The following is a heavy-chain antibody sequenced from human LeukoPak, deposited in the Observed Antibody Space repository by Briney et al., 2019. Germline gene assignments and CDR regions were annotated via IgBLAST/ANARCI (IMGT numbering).Heavy chain of an antibody. CDR1: GYTFTNYA. D-gene: IGHD3-9*01. Sequence: ASVKVSCKASGYTFTNYAINWVRQAPGQGLEWMGWMNPHNGNTGFAQKFQGSLTMTRDTSISTAYMELSSLRSEDTAVYYCASSRYFDWSTITWGQGTLVTVSS. CDR3: ASSRYFDWSTIT. CDR2: MNPHNGNT. V-gene: IGHV1-8*01. J-gene: IGHJ5*02.